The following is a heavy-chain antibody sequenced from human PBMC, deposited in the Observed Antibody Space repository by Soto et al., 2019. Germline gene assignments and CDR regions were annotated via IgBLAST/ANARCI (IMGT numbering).Heavy chain of an antibody. V-gene: IGHV3-7*04. Sequence: EVQLVESGGGLVQPGGSLRLSCAASGFTFSNYWMNWVRQAPGEGLEWVANIKQDGSEKYYVDSVKGRFTISRDNAKNSLYLQMNSLRAEDTAVYYCARGGSYYAYGGQGTLVTVSS. CDR1: GFTFSNYW. CDR3: ARGGSYYAY. J-gene: IGHJ4*02. CDR2: IKQDGSEK. D-gene: IGHD1-26*01.